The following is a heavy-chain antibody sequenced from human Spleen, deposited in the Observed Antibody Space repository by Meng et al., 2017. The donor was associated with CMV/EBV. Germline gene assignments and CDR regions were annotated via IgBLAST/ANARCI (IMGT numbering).Heavy chain of an antibody. Sequence: SCAASGFSFSTYWMQWVRRAPGKGLEWVSRIDFDGSRTTYADSVKGRFTISRDNAKNTLYLQMNSLRAEDTAVYYCAREMVRAYSVDYWGQGTLVTVSS. D-gene: IGHD3-10*01. CDR3: AREMVRAYSVDY. V-gene: IGHV3-74*01. CDR1: GFSFSTYW. J-gene: IGHJ4*02. CDR2: IDFDGSRT.